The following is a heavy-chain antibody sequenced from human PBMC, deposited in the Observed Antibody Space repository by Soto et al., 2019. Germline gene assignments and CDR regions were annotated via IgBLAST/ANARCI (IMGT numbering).Heavy chain of an antibody. CDR1: GYTFTSYA. Sequence: QVQLVQSGAEVKKPGASVKVSCKASGYTFTSYAMHWVRQAPGQRLEWMGWINAGNGNTKYSQKFQGRVTITRDTSASTAYMELSSLRSEDKAVYYCARSTIFGVVTPDYWGQGTLVTVSS. CDR2: INAGNGNT. J-gene: IGHJ4*02. D-gene: IGHD3-3*01. V-gene: IGHV1-3*01. CDR3: ARSTIFGVVTPDY.